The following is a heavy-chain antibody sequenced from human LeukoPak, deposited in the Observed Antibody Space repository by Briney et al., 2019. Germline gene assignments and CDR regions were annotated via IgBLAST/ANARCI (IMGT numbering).Heavy chain of an antibody. V-gene: IGHV1-18*01. CDR2: ISAYNGNT. CDR1: GYTFTSYG. Sequence: GASVKVSCKASGYTFTSYGISWVRQAPGRGLEWMGWISAYNGNTNYAQKLQGRVTMTTDTSTSTAYMELRSLRSDDTAVYYCAREMYDYVWGSYRYPLDYWGQGTLVTVSS. J-gene: IGHJ4*02. CDR3: AREMYDYVWGSYRYPLDY. D-gene: IGHD3-16*02.